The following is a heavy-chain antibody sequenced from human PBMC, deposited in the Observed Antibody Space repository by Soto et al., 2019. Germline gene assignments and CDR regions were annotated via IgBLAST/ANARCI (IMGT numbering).Heavy chain of an antibody. D-gene: IGHD3-10*01. CDR2: ISYSGST. CDR3: ARDQMNYYDT. V-gene: IGHV4-61*08. CDR1: GGSISSCGYY. Sequence: SETLSLTCTVSGGSISSCGYYWSWIRQHPGTGLEWIGYISYSGSTYYNTSLKSRVTISVDTSKNQFSLKLSSVTAADTAVYYCARDQMNYYDTWGQGTMVTVSS. J-gene: IGHJ3*02.